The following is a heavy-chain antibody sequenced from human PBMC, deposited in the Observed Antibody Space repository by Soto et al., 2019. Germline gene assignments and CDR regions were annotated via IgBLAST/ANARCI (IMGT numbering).Heavy chain of an antibody. Sequence: TLSLPRTVSCGSLRSYYWSWIRQPPGKGLEWIGYIYYSGSTNYNPPLKSRVTISVDTSKNQFSLKLNSMTAADTAVYYCARHNYGSGSTYFDYWGQGTLVTVSS. J-gene: IGHJ4*02. V-gene: IGHV4-59*08. CDR2: IYYSGST. CDR1: CGSLRSYY. D-gene: IGHD3-10*01. CDR3: ARHNYGSGSTYFDY.